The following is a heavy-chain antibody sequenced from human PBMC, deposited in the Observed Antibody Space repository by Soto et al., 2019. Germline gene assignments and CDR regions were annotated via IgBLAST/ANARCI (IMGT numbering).Heavy chain of an antibody. V-gene: IGHV4-39*01. CDR1: GGSVSYNSYY. J-gene: IGHJ4*02. D-gene: IGHD2-21*01. CDR2: IFYTGTT. Sequence: SETLSLTCPVSGGSVSYNSYYWGWIRQPPGKGLEWVGGIFYTGTTYYNPSLKDRLSISVVTSKNSFSLNLTSVTAADTAVYFCARLVVVAPVANVWGQGALVTVSS. CDR3: ARLVVVAPVANV.